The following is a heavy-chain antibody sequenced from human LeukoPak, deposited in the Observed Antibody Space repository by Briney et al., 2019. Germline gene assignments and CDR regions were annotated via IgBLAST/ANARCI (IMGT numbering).Heavy chain of an antibody. V-gene: IGHV3-30*02. Sequence: GGSLRVSGAGPGFTFSRYAMHWVREAPGKGLEWVAFIWNDGSNQNYADSVKGRFTISRDNSKKMVYVQMNSLRVDDTAVYYCAIDWYYDSAGYFPYWGLGTLVTVSS. CDR3: AIDWYYDSAGYFPY. D-gene: IGHD3-22*01. J-gene: IGHJ4*02. CDR1: GFTFSRYA. CDR2: IWNDGSNQ.